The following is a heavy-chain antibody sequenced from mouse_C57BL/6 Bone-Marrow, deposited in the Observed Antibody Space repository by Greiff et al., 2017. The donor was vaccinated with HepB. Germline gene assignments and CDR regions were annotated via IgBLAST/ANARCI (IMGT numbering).Heavy chain of an antibody. D-gene: IGHD4-1*01. V-gene: IGHV5-6*01. CDR1: GFTFSSYG. J-gene: IGHJ3*01. CDR3: ARGLTGTRWFAY. CDR2: ISSGGSYT. Sequence: EVKVVESGGDLVKPGGSLKLSCAASGFTFSSYGMSWVRQTPDKRLEWVATISSGGSYTYYPDSVKGRFTISRDNAKNTLYLQMSSLKSEDTAMYYCARGLTGTRWFAYWGQGTLVTVSA.